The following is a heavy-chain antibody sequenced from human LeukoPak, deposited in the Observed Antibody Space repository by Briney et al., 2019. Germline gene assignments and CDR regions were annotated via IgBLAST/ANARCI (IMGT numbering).Heavy chain of an antibody. V-gene: IGHV4-4*07. CDR2: TSSSGST. CDR3: ARGPYSYDSSGAFDI. J-gene: IGHJ3*02. Sequence: SETLSLTCTVSGGSISSYYWSWIRQPAGKGLEWIGRTSSSGSTNYNPSLKSRVTISVDTSKNQFSLKLSSVTAADTAVYFCARGPYSYDSSGAFDIWGQGTMVTVSS. D-gene: IGHD3-22*01. CDR1: GGSISSYY.